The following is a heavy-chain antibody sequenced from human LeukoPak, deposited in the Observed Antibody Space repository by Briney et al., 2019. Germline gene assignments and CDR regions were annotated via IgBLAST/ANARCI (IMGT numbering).Heavy chain of an antibody. CDR3: ARGGGYSGYGAYYFDY. CDR1: GFTFSSYS. V-gene: IGHV3-21*01. D-gene: IGHD5-12*01. CDR2: ISSSSSYI. Sequence: GGSLRLSCAASGFTFSSYSMNWVRQAPGKGLEWVSSISSSSSYIYYADSVKGRFTISRDNAKNSLYLQMNSRRAEDTAVYYCARGGGYSGYGAYYFDYWGQGTLVTVSS. J-gene: IGHJ4*02.